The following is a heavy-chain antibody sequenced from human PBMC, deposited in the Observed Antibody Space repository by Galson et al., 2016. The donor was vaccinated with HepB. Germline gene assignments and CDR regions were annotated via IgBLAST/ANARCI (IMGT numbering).Heavy chain of an antibody. V-gene: IGHV4-31*03. CDR3: ARDQKVIGGWFDP. CDR1: GVSISSDGYY. CDR2: IYSAGSA. Sequence: QVQLQESGPGLVKPSQTLSLTCTVSGVSISSDGYYWTWIRQHPGKGLEWIGYIYSAGSAYYNRSLKRRLTISLETTKNTFSLRLSSVTAADTAVYYGARDQKVIGGWFDPWGQGTLVTVSS. D-gene: IGHD2-21*01. J-gene: IGHJ5*02.